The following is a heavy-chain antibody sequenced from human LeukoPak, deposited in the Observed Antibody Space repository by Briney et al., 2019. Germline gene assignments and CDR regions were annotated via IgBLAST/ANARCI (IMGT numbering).Heavy chain of an antibody. J-gene: IGHJ4*02. CDR3: VKFSNRNQYDSSGYPDS. D-gene: IGHD3-22*01. CDR2: ISGSGGAT. V-gene: IGHV3-23*01. CDR1: GFIFSSYS. Sequence: QPGGSLRLSCAASGFIFSSYSMSWVRQAPGKGLEWVSAISGSGGATYYVDSVEGRFTISRDNSKNTLYLQMNSLRAEDTAVYYCVKFSNRNQYDSSGYPDSWGQGTLVTVSS.